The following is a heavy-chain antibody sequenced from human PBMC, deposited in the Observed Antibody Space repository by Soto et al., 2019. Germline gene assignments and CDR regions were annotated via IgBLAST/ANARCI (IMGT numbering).Heavy chain of an antibody. CDR3: AREVIPLTTDWYFDL. CDR1: GGSISGGVGGLYY. CDR2: IYDSGST. Sequence: QLQLRESGPGLVKPSETLSLTCTVSGGSISGGVGGLYYWSWIRQPPGKGLEWIGYIYDSGSTYYNPSLTSQVTLSVDTSKNQFSLRLTSVTAAATAVYYCAREVIPLTTDWYFDLWGRGTLVTLSS. J-gene: IGHJ2*01. D-gene: IGHD3-22*01. V-gene: IGHV4-30-4*01.